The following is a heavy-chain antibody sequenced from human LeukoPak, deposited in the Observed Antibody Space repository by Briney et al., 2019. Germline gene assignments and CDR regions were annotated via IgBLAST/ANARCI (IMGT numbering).Heavy chain of an antibody. D-gene: IGHD2-2*01. CDR1: GYSFTSYS. Sequence: ESLNIPCMGSGYSFTSYSIAWVGQIPGKDLEWMGIIYPGDSDTRYSPSFQGQVTISADKSISTAYLQWSSLKASDTAMYYCARHSVPAAISPFDYWGQGTLVTVSS. J-gene: IGHJ4*02. V-gene: IGHV5-51*01. CDR2: IYPGDSDT. CDR3: ARHSVPAAISPFDY.